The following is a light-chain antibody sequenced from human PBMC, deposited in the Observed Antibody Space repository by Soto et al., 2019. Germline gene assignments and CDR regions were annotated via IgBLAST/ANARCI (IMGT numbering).Light chain of an antibody. V-gene: IGLV2-11*01. CDR3: CSYAGIYTLV. CDR2: DVV. CDR1: SSDVGGYKY. Sequence: QSALTQPRSVSGSPGQSVTISCSGTSSDVGGYKYVSWYQHHPGRAPRLVIFDVVKRPSGVPDRFSGSKSGNTASLTISGLQAEDEADYYCCSYAGIYTLVFGGGTKLTVL. J-gene: IGLJ3*02.